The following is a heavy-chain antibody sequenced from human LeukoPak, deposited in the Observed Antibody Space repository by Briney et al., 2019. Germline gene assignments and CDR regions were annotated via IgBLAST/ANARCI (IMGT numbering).Heavy chain of an antibody. CDR1: GFTFSTYW. Sequence: GGSLRLSCAAYGFTFSTYWMSWVRQAPGKGLEWVADIKQDGSEKHYVDSVKGRFTVSRDNAKNSLYLQMNNLRAEDTAIYYCVRDPHCSGGSCYSVGFDYWGQGVLVTVSS. D-gene: IGHD2-15*01. CDR3: VRDPHCSGGSCYSVGFDY. V-gene: IGHV3-7*01. J-gene: IGHJ4*02. CDR2: IKQDGSEK.